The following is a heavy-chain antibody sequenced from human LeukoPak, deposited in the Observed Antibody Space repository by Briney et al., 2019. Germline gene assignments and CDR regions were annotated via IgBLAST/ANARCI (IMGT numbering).Heavy chain of an antibody. CDR2: ISGSGGST. J-gene: IGHJ4*02. Sequence: PGGSLRLSCAASGFTFSSYAMSWVRQAPGKGLEWVSAISGSGGSTYYADSVKGRFTISRDNSKNTLYLQMNSLRAEDTAVYYCANGDLGTSKPLDYWGQGTLVTVSS. D-gene: IGHD3-16*01. CDR1: GFTFSSYA. V-gene: IGHV3-23*01. CDR3: ANGDLGTSKPLDY.